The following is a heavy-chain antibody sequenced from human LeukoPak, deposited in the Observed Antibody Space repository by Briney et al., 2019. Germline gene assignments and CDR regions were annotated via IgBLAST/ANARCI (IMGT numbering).Heavy chain of an antibody. D-gene: IGHD3-3*01. J-gene: IGHJ3*02. Sequence: SETLSLTCTVSGGSISSYYWSWIRQPPGKGLEWIGYISYSGSTNYNPSLKSRVTISVDTSKNQFSLKLSSVTAADTAVYYCARLEAYYDFWSGHHGNAFDSWGQGTMVTVSS. CDR1: GGSISSYY. CDR2: ISYSGST. V-gene: IGHV4-59*08. CDR3: ARLEAYYDFWSGHHGNAFDS.